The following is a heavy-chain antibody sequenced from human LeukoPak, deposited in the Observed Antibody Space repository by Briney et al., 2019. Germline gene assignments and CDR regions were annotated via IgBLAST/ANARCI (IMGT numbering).Heavy chain of an antibody. CDR3: ARVAATPFTGSSWFDP. D-gene: IGHD2-15*01. V-gene: IGHV4-39*07. CDR1: GGSISNSSYY. CDR2: IYYSGST. J-gene: IGHJ5*02. Sequence: SETLSLTCTVSGGSISNSSYYWGWIRQPPGKGLEWIGSIYYSGSTYYNPSLKSRITISVDTSKNQFSLKLSSVTAADTAVYYCARVAATPFTGSSWFDPWGQGTLVTASS.